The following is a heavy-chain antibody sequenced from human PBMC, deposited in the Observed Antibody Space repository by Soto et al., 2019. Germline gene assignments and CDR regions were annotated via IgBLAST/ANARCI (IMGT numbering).Heavy chain of an antibody. CDR1: GFTFSSYA. D-gene: IGHD1-26*01. CDR2: ISGSGGST. CDR3: AKGGGAAFDY. V-gene: IGHV3-23*01. J-gene: IGHJ4*02. Sequence: GESLKISCAASGFTFSSYAMSWVRQAPGKGLEWVSAISGSGGSTYYADSVKGRFTISRDNSKNTLYLQMNSLRAEDTAVYYCAKGGGAAFDYWGQGTLVTVSS.